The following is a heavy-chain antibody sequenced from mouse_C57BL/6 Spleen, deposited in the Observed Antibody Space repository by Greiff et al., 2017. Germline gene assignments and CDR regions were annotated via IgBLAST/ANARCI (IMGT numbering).Heavy chain of an antibody. CDR2: IDPENGDT. CDR3: TTWDYEGY. D-gene: IGHD2-4*01. V-gene: IGHV14-4*01. CDR1: GFNIKDDY. J-gene: IGHJ2*01. Sequence: EVQLQQSGAELVRPGASVKLSCTASGFNIKDDYMHWVKQRPEQGLEWIGWIDPENGDTEYASKFQGKATITADPSSNTAYLQLSSLTSEDTAVYYCTTWDYEGYWGQGTTLTVSS.